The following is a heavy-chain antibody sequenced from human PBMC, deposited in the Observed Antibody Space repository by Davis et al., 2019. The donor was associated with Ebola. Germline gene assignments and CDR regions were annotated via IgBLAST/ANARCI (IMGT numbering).Heavy chain of an antibody. CDR3: ARGSGTPFDP. Sequence: MPSETLSLTCTVSGGSISSSYWSWIRQPPGKGLEWIGYIYYSESSNYNPSLKSRITISVDTSRNQFSLKLSPVLAADTAVYFCARGSGTPFDPWGQGTLVTVSS. J-gene: IGHJ5*02. D-gene: IGHD1-26*01. V-gene: IGHV4-59*08. CDR1: GGSISSSY. CDR2: IYYSESS.